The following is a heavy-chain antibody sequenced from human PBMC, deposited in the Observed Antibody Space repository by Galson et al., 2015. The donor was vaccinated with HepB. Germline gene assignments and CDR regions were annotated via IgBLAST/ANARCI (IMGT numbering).Heavy chain of an antibody. J-gene: IGHJ4*02. CDR2: IIPIFGTA. Sequence: SVKVSCKASGGTFSSYAISWVRQAPGQGLEWMGGIIPIFGTANYAQKFQGRVTITADESTSTAYMELSSLRSEDTAVYYCARGGYCGGDCYFRFDYWGQGTLVTVSS. D-gene: IGHD2-21*02. V-gene: IGHV1-69*13. CDR3: ARGGYCGGDCYFRFDY. CDR1: GGTFSSYA.